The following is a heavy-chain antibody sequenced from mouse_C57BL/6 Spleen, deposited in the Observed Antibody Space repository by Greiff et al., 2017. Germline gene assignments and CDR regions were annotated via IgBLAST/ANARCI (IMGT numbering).Heavy chain of an antibody. J-gene: IGHJ3*01. D-gene: IGHD1-1*01. CDR2: IWSGGST. Sequence: VQLVEPGPGLVQPSQSLSITCTVSGFSLTSYGVHWVRQSPGQGLEWLGVIWSGGSTDYNAACMSRLSITKDNSTSQVFFKINSLQADDTAIYYCAKYDYGGWFAYWGQGTLVTVSA. V-gene: IGHV2-5*01. CDR3: AKYDYGGWFAY. CDR1: GFSLTSYG.